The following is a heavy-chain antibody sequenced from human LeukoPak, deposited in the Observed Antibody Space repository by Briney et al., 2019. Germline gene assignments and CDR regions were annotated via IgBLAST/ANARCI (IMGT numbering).Heavy chain of an antibody. Sequence: SVKVSCKASGGTFSSYAISWVRQAPGQGLEWMGGIIPIFGTANYAHKFQGRVTITTDESTSTAYMELSSLRSEDTAVYYCAREIGRGYDSSGYYWGQGTLVTVSS. D-gene: IGHD3-22*01. CDR3: AREIGRGYDSSGYY. J-gene: IGHJ4*02. CDR1: GGTFSSYA. V-gene: IGHV1-69*05. CDR2: IIPIFGTA.